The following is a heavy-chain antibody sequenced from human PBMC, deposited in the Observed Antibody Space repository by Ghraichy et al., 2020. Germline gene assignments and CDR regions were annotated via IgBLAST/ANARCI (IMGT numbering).Heavy chain of an antibody. CDR1: GFTVSSNY. D-gene: IGHD3-10*01. CDR2: IYSGGST. J-gene: IGHJ6*02. CDR3: ARVGGELWFGEWHGMDV. V-gene: IGHV3-53*01. Sequence: ETLSLTCAASGFTVSSNYMSWVRQAPGKGLEWVSIIYSGGSTYYADSVKGRFTISRDNSKNTLYLQMNSLRAEDTAVYYCARVGGELWFGEWHGMDVWGQGTTVTVSS.